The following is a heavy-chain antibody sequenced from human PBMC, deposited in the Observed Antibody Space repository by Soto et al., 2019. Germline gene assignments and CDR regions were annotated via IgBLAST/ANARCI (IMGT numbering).Heavy chain of an antibody. CDR2: IKEDGSER. Sequence: EVQLVESGGGLVQPGGSLRLSCAASGFTLSSAWMTWVRQAPGKGLEWVANIKEDGSERYYVHSVEGRFTVSGDNAKNSLYLQMDSLRAEDTAIYYCVRSYDFWGQGTQVTVSS. V-gene: IGHV3-7*05. CDR3: VRSYDF. CDR1: GFTLSSAW. J-gene: IGHJ4*02.